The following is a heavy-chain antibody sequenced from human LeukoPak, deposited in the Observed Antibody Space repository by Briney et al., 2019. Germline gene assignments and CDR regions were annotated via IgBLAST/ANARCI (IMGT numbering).Heavy chain of an antibody. D-gene: IGHD3-10*01. J-gene: IGHJ4*02. CDR1: GGSISSSSYY. V-gene: IGHV4-39*02. CDR2: IYYSGST. Sequence: PSETLSLTCTVSGGSISSSSYYWGWIRQPPGKGLEWIGSIYYSGSTYYNPPLKSRVTISVDTSKNQFSLKLSSVTAADTAVYYCARDGITMVRGATGDWGQGTLVTVSS. CDR3: ARDGITMVRGATGD.